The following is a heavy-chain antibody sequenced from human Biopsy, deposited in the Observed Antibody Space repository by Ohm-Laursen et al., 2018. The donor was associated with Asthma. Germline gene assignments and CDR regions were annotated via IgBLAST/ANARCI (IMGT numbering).Heavy chain of an antibody. V-gene: IGHV1-18*01. J-gene: IGHJ6*02. Sequence: ASVKVSCKTSGYTFNSTGITWVRQAPGQGLEWMGWISVYNGDTKVAQKLQDRVTMITDTSTSTAYMELRSLRSDDTAVYFCARAVDYSHYYGIDVWGQGTTVTVS. D-gene: IGHD3-10*01. CDR1: GYTFNSTG. CDR3: ARAVDYSHYYGIDV. CDR2: ISVYNGDT.